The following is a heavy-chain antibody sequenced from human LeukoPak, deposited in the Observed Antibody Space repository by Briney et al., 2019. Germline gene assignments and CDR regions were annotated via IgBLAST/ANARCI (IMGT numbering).Heavy chain of an antibody. CDR2: ISGSGGST. V-gene: IGHV3-23*01. CDR1: GFTFSRYA. J-gene: IGHJ4*02. Sequence: GGSLRLSCAASGFTFSRYAMTWVRQAPGPGLEWFSAISGSGGSTYYADSVKGRFTISRDNSKNTLYMQMNSLRAEDTAVYYCAKHTVTKSFDYWGQGTLVTVSS. D-gene: IGHD4-17*01. CDR3: AKHTVTKSFDY.